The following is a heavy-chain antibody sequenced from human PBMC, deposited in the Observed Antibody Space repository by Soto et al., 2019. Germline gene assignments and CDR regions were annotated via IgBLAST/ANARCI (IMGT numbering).Heavy chain of an antibody. Sequence: ASVKASCKASRYTFANYDMTWVRQATGQGLEWMGWMNPNSGNTGYAQKFQGRVAMTKNTSISTAYMELSSLRSEDTAVYYCARVNGEYYDSTYWGQGTLVTVSS. CDR2: MNPNSGNT. CDR1: RYTFANYD. J-gene: IGHJ4*02. CDR3: ARVNGEYYDSTY. D-gene: IGHD3-22*01. V-gene: IGHV1-8*01.